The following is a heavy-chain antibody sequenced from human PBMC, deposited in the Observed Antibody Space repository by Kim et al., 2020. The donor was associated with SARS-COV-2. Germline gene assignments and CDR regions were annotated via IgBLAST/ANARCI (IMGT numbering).Heavy chain of an antibody. J-gene: IGHJ4*02. D-gene: IGHD6-6*01. CDR3: AKVSSKYSGSVPNDY. V-gene: IGHV3-30*02. Sequence: DSVKGRFTIARDNPKNQLYLQMDSLRAEDTAVYYCAKVSSKYSGSVPNDYWGQGTLVTVSS.